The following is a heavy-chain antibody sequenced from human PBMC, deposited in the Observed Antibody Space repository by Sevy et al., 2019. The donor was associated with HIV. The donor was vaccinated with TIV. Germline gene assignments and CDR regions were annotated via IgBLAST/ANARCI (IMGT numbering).Heavy chain of an antibody. D-gene: IGHD6-13*01. Sequence: GGSLRLSCAASGFTFSSYAMSWVRQAPGKGLEWVSAISGSGGSTYYADSVKGRFTISRDNSKNTLYLQMNSLRPEDTAVYYFANSPAARYYGMDVWGQGTTVTVSS. CDR2: ISGSGGST. V-gene: IGHV3-23*01. J-gene: IGHJ6*02. CDR1: GFTFSSYA. CDR3: ANSPAARYYGMDV.